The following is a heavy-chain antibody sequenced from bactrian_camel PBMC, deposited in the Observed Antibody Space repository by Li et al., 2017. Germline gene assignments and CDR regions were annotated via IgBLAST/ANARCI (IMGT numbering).Heavy chain of an antibody. CDR2: IDSDGAT. D-gene: IGHD4*01. Sequence: VQLVESGGDSVQPGGSLTLSCKVSGDDIASYSLAWFRQAPGKEREGLASIDSDGATTYADSVKGRFTISKDNAKNTLYLQMNSLKTEDTAMYYCAQGSEPNSDSPLRGQGTQVTVS. V-gene: IGHV3S42*01. CDR3: AQGSEPNSDSPL. J-gene: IGHJ4*01. CDR1: GDDIASYS.